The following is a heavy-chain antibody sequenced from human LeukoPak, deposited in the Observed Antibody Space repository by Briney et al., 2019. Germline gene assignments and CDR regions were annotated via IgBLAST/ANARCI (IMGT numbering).Heavy chain of an antibody. CDR2: INTDASST. Sequence: GGSLRLSCAASGFTFSSYWMHWVRQAPGKGLVWVSHINTDASSTSYADSVKGRFTISRDNAKNTLYLQTNSLTAEDTAVYYCAKGYYMDVWGKGTTVTVSS. V-gene: IGHV3-74*01. J-gene: IGHJ6*03. CDR1: GFTFSSYW. CDR3: AKGYYMDV.